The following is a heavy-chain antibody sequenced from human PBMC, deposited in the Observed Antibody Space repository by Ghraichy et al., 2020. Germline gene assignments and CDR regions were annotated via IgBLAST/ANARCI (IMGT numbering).Heavy chain of an antibody. V-gene: IGHV1-69*13. CDR2: IIPIFGTA. Sequence: SVKVSCKASGGTFSSYAISWVRQAPGQGLEWMGGIIPIFGTANYAQKFQGRVTITADESTSTAYMELSSLRFEDTAVYYCATGEHSGSYSGRQWGQGTLVTVSS. CDR3: ATGEHSGSYSGRQ. J-gene: IGHJ4*02. CDR1: GGTFSSYA. D-gene: IGHD1-26*01.